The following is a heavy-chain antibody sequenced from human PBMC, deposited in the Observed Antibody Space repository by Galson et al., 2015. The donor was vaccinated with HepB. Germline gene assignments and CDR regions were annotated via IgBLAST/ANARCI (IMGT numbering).Heavy chain of an antibody. D-gene: IGHD2-8*02. V-gene: IGHV3-23*01. CDR3: AKESRGYCTGGVCYGGY. Sequence: SLRLSCAASGFTFSSYAMSWVRQAPGKGLEWVSAISGSGGSTYYADSVKGRFTISRDNSKNTLYLQMNSLRAEDTAVYYCAKESRGYCTGGVCYGGYWGQGTLVTVSS. CDR1: GFTFSSYA. CDR2: ISGSGGST. J-gene: IGHJ4*02.